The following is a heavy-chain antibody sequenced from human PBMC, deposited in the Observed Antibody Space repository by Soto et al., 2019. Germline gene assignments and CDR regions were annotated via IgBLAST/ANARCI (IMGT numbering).Heavy chain of an antibody. J-gene: IGHJ4*02. V-gene: IGHV1-69*05. CDR1: GGTFSSYA. CDR2: IIPIFGTA. CDR3: ARRPYDSSGYYSSFVY. Sequence: SVKVSCKASGGTFSSYAISWVRQAPGQGLEWMGGIIPIFGTANYAQKFQGRVTMTRNTSISTAYMELSSLRSEDTAVYYCARRPYDSSGYYSSFVYWGQGTLVTVSS. D-gene: IGHD3-22*01.